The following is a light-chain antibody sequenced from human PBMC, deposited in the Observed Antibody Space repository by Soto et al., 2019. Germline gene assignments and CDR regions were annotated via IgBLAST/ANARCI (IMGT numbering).Light chain of an antibody. CDR2: DAS. CDR3: QHCDYLPI. J-gene: IGKJ3*01. V-gene: IGKV1-33*01. Sequence: DIQMTQSPSSLSASVGDRVTITCQASQDISSSLNWYQHKPGKAPKLLIYDASILEAGVPSRFSGSGSGTDFTLTISSLQPEDVATYYCQHCDYLPIFGRGTTVDFK. CDR1: QDISSS.